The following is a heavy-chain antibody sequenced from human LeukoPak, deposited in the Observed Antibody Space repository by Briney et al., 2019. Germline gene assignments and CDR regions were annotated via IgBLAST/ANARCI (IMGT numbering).Heavy chain of an antibody. V-gene: IGHV1-24*01. CDR1: GYTLTESS. CDR3: ATVSRSMMGTDAFDI. CDR2: FDPEDGET. J-gene: IGHJ3*02. Sequence: ASVKVSCKVSGYTLTESSMHWVRQAPGKGLEWMGGFDPEDGETIYAQKFQGRVTMTEDTSTDTAYMELSSLRSEDTAVYYCATVSRSMMGTDAFDIWGQGTMVTVSS. D-gene: IGHD3-22*01.